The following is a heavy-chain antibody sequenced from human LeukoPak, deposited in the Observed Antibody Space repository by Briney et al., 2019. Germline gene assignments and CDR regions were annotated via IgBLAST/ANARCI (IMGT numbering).Heavy chain of an antibody. CDR1: GFTFSTYG. CDR2: IRNDGSNK. CDR3: ARARRSGGITMIRGVKDRGWFDS. Sequence: GGSLRLSCAASGFTFSTYGMHWVRQAPGKRLEWVAFIRNDGSNKYYTDSVKGRFTISRDNSKNTLYLQMNSLRAEDTAVYYCARARRSGGITMIRGVKDRGWFDSWGQGTLVSVSS. J-gene: IGHJ5*01. D-gene: IGHD3-10*01. V-gene: IGHV3-30*02.